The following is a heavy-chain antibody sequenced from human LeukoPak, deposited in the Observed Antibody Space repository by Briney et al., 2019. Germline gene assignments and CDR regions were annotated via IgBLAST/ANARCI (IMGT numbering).Heavy chain of an antibody. V-gene: IGHV3-21*01. J-gene: IGHJ4*02. CDR1: GFTFSSYD. CDR3: ARGTLGAWGW. Sequence: WGSLRLSCAASGFTFSSYDMNWVRQAPGKGLEWVSSISSSSNYIHYADSVKGRFTISRDNAKNSLYLQMNSLRAEDTAVYFCARGTLGAWGWWGQGTLVTVSS. CDR2: ISSSSNYI. D-gene: IGHD6-19*01.